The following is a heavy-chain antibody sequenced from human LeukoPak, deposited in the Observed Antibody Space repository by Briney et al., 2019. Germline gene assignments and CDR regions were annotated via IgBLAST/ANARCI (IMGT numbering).Heavy chain of an antibody. CDR2: IIPIFGTA. V-gene: IGHV1-69*05. CDR3: ARDGGITGTDY. CDR1: GGTFSSYA. J-gene: IGHJ4*02. D-gene: IGHD1/OR15-1a*01. Sequence: SVKVSCKASGGTFSSYAISWVRQAPGQGLEWMGRIIPIFGTANYAHKFQGRVTITTDESTSTAYMELSSLRSEDTAVYYCARDGGITGTDYWGQGTLVTVSS.